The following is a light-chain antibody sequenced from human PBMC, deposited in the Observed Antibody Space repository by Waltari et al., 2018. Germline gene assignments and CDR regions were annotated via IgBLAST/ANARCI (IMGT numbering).Light chain of an antibody. CDR2: DAS. CDR3: QQYHNLPLT. CDR1: QGLTHF. J-gene: IGKJ4*01. Sequence: DLQMTQSPSSLSASVGDRVTITCQASQGLTHFLNWYQQKPGTAPKVLIYDASRLERGVPSRFSGSGSGTDFTFTITSLQPEDVATYYCQQYHNLPLTFGGGTKVEIK. V-gene: IGKV1-33*01.